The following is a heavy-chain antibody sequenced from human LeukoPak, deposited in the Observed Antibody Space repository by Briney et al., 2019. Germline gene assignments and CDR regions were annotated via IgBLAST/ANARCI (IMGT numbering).Heavy chain of an antibody. CDR2: IYHSGST. J-gene: IGHJ6*03. V-gene: IGHV4-59*08. CDR1: GGSISSYY. Sequence: PSETLSLTCTVSGGSISSYYWSWIRQPPGKGLEWIGYIYHSGSTSYNPSLKSRVTISVDTSKNQFSLKLSSVTAADTAVYYCARVSDHSSSWYFKSGASYMDVWGKGTTVTVSS. CDR3: ARVSDHSSSWYFKSGASYMDV. D-gene: IGHD6-13*01.